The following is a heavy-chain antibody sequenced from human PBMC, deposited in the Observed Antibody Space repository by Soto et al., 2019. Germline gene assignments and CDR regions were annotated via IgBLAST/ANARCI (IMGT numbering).Heavy chain of an antibody. D-gene: IGHD6-6*01. V-gene: IGHV1-2*02. CDR3: ARVLIAANYYHNCIDV. Sequence: ASVKVSCKASGYTFTGYYMHWVRQAPGQGLEWMGWINPNSGGTNYAQKFQGRVTMTRDTSISTAYMELSRLRSDDTAVYYCARVLIAANYYHNCIDVCDQGTTGTVSS. J-gene: IGHJ6*02. CDR2: INPNSGGT. CDR1: GYTFTGYY.